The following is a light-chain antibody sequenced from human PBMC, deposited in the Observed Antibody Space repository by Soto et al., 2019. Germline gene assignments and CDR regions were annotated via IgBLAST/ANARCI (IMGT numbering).Light chain of an antibody. J-gene: IGKJ5*01. CDR3: QQYYTAIA. CDR2: RAS. Sequence: DVVMTQSPDSLAVSLGERATINCKSSQSVLHSSNNENSLAWYQQKAGQRPKLLIYRASTRESGVPDRISGSWSGTDFTLTISSLQAEDVAVYYCQQYYTAIAFGQGTRQEIK. V-gene: IGKV4-1*01. CDR1: QSVLHSSNNENS.